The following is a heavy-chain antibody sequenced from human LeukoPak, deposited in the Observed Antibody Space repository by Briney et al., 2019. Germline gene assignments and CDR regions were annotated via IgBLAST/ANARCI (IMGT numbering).Heavy chain of an antibody. CDR1: GGSISSYY. CDR3: ARDVWGGYFDY. CDR2: IYYSGST. V-gene: IGHV4-59*01. J-gene: IGHJ4*02. D-gene: IGHD3-16*01. Sequence: SETLSLTCAVSGGSISSYYWSWIRQPPGKGLEWIGYIYYSGSTNYNPSLKSRVTISVDTSKNQFSLKLSSVTAADTAVYYCARDVWGGYFDYWGQGTLVTVSS.